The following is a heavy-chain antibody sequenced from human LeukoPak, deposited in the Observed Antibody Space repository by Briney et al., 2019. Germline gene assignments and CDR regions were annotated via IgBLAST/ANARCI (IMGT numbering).Heavy chain of an antibody. CDR1: GFTFSRHG. D-gene: IGHD3-10*01. CDR3: ARPTDGPGSYLFDY. J-gene: IGHJ4*02. Sequence: GGSLRLSCAASGFTFSRHGMHWVRQAPGKGLEWVAVIWNDGSIEYYANSVKGRFAISRDNSKNTLYLQMNSLRAEDTAVYYCARPTDGPGSYLFDYWGQGTLVTVSS. CDR2: IWNDGSIE. V-gene: IGHV3-33*01.